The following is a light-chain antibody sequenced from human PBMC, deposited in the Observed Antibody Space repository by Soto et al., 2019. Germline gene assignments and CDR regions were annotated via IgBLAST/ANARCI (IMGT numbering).Light chain of an antibody. Sequence: QSVLTQPRSVSGSPGQSVTISCTGTSSDVGRYNYVSWCQHRPGKAPKLMTYDVTKRPSGVPDRFSGSKSGNTASLTISGLQAEDEAEYHCSSYAGSDTYVLFGGGTKLTVL. V-gene: IGLV2-11*01. J-gene: IGLJ2*01. CDR3: SSYAGSDTYVL. CDR1: SSDVGRYNY. CDR2: DVT.